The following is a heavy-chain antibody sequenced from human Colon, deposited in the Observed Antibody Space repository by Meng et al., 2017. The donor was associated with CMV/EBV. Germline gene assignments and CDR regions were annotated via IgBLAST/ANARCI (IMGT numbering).Heavy chain of an antibody. V-gene: IGHV3-23*01. D-gene: IGHD6-19*01. J-gene: IGHJ4*02. Sequence: GESLKISCAASGFTFSTYAMSWVRQAPGKGLEWVSTMSGSGGRTHYADSVKGQFTISRDNSKNTLYLQMNSLRAEDTAIYYCARAKYASGWYSDCWGQGTMVTVSS. CDR1: GFTFSTYA. CDR2: MSGSGGRT. CDR3: ARAKYASGWYSDC.